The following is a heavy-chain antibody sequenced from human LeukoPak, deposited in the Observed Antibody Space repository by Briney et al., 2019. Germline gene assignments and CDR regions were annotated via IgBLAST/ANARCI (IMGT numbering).Heavy chain of an antibody. CDR2: MWYDESSN. J-gene: IGHJ4*02. D-gene: IGHD3-16*01. CDR3: ARDTRKGDLDY. V-gene: IGHV3-33*01. CDR1: GFTFNNYG. Sequence: PGGSLRLSCEASGFTFNNYGPHWVRQAPGKGLEWVTVMWYDESSNSYADSVMGRFTISRDNSKNTLYLQMNSLRADDTALYYCARDTRKGDLDYWGQGTLVTVSS.